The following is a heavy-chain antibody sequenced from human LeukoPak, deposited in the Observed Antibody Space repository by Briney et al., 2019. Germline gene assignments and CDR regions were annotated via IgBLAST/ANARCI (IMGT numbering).Heavy chain of an antibody. CDR3: AGDRGYGVFFDY. Sequence: SETLSLTCTVSGGSISSGGYYWSWIRQHPGKGLEWIGYIYYSGSTYYNPSLKSRVTISVDTSKNQFSLKLSSVTAADTAVYYCAGDRGYGVFFDYWGQGTLVTVSS. J-gene: IGHJ4*02. V-gene: IGHV4-30-4*08. CDR2: IYYSGST. CDR1: GGSISSGGYY. D-gene: IGHD4-17*01.